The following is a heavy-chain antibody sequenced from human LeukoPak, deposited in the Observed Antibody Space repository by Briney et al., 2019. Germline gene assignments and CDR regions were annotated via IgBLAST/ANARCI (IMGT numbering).Heavy chain of an antibody. CDR3: ARAATTGTTDY. V-gene: IGHV3-7*01. CDR1: GFTFSNYW. J-gene: IGHJ4*02. Sequence: PGGSLRLSCVASGFTFSNYWMSWVRQVPGKGLEWVANINQDGGETYYVGSVQGRFTISRDNAKNSLYLQMNSLRAEDTALYSCARAATTGTTDYWGQGTLLTVSS. CDR2: INQDGGET. D-gene: IGHD1-1*01.